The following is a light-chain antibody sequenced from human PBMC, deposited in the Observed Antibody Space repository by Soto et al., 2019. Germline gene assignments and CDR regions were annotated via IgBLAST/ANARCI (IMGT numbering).Light chain of an antibody. CDR2: AAS. CDR1: QRVDSTH. V-gene: IGKV3-20*01. J-gene: IGKJ2*01. Sequence: EIVLTQSPGTLSLSPGERPTLSCRASQRVDSTHLAWYQQKAGQAPRLLIYAASTRATGIPDRFSGSGSGTDFTLTISRLEPEDSAVYYCQLFGSSPLYTFGQGTKLDIK. CDR3: QLFGSSPLYT.